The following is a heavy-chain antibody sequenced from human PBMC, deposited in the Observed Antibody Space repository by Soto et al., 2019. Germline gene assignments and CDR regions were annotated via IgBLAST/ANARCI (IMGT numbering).Heavy chain of an antibody. CDR3: ARQPTKVVTQAYFDH. CDR1: GESISSSSYY. Sequence: SETLSLTCIVSGESISSSSYYWGWIRQPPGNGLEWIGSIYYSGRTYYNPSFKSRVTISIDTSKNQFSLKLSSVTATDTAVYYCARQPTKVVTQAYFDHWGQGALVTVSS. J-gene: IGHJ4*02. CDR2: IYYSGRT. D-gene: IGHD2-21*02. V-gene: IGHV4-39*01.